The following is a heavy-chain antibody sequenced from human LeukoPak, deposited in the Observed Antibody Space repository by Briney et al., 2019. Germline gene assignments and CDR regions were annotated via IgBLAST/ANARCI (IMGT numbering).Heavy chain of an antibody. CDR1: GYTFTSYD. CDR3: ARVTGSSISSRSLLY. Sequence: GASVKVSCKASGYTFTSYDINWVRQATGQGLEWMGWMNPNSGNTGYAQRLQGRVTMTTDTSTSTSYMELRSLTSDDTAVYYCARVTGSSISSRSLLYWGQGTLVTVSS. D-gene: IGHD6-13*01. V-gene: IGHV1-8*01. J-gene: IGHJ4*02. CDR2: MNPNSGNT.